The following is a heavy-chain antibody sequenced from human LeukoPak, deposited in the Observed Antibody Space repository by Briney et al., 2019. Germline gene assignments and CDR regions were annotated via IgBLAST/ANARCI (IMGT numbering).Heavy chain of an antibody. D-gene: IGHD2-15*01. CDR3: ARLQTGYCSGGSCYAFDY. Sequence: GESLKISCKGSGYSFTSYWIGWVRQMPGKGLEWMGIIYPGDSDTRYSPSFQGQVTISADKSISTAYLQWSSLKASDTAMYYCARLQTGYCSGGSCYAFDYWGQGTLVTVSS. V-gene: IGHV5-51*01. J-gene: IGHJ4*02. CDR1: GYSFTSYW. CDR2: IYPGDSDT.